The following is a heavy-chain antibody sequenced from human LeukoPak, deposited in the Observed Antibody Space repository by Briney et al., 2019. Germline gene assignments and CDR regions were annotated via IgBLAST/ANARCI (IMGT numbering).Heavy chain of an antibody. CDR2: IKHDGSEE. Sequence: PGGSLRLSCVASGLSISGQWMNWVRQAPGQGLEWVANIKHDGSEEYYVDSVKGRFTISRDDGRNSVSLQMNSVRAEDTAVYYCGYTNNSYHWGQGTLVVVSS. CDR1: GLSISGQW. CDR3: GYTNNSYH. V-gene: IGHV3-7*01. D-gene: IGHD3-16*02. J-gene: IGHJ4*02.